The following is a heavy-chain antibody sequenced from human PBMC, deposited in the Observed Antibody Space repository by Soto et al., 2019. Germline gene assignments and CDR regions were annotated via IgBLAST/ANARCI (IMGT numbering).Heavy chain of an antibody. Sequence: EVQLLESGGGLVQPGGSLRLSCGASGFTFDHYAMSWVRQAPGKGLEWVSTISASGNTTYYADSVKGRFTISRDNSKNTLFLQINSLRAEDTAVYYCAKDVAPRKNYYFDYWGQGTLVTVSS. J-gene: IGHJ4*02. CDR1: GFTFDHYA. V-gene: IGHV3-23*01. CDR3: AKDVAPRKNYYFDY. CDR2: ISASGNTT.